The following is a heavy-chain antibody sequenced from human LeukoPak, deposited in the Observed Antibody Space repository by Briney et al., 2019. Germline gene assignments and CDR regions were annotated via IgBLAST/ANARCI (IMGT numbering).Heavy chain of an antibody. V-gene: IGHV3-15*01. D-gene: IGHD2-2*01. Sequence: GGSLRLSCAASGFTFSNAWMSWVRQAPGKGLEWVGRIKSKTDGGTTDYAAPVKGRFTISRDDSKNTLYLQMNSLKTEDTAVYYCTRDQLLPGGYYYYYMDVWGKGTTVTVSS. J-gene: IGHJ6*03. CDR3: TRDQLLPGGYYYYYMDV. CDR2: IKSKTDGGTT. CDR1: GFTFSNAW.